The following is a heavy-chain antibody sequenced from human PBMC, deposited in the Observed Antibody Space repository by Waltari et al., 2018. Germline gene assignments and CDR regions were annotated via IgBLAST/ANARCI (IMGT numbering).Heavy chain of an antibody. CDR3: ATCLMFAGYFDL. J-gene: IGHJ2*01. Sequence: QVQLVQSGAEVKKPGASVKVSCKVSGYTLTELSMHWVRQAPGNGLEWMGGFDPEEGETIYAQKFQGRVTMTEDTSTDTAYMELSSLRSEDTAVYYCATCLMFAGYFDLWGRGTLATVSS. D-gene: IGHD3-10*02. V-gene: IGHV1-24*01. CDR2: FDPEEGET. CDR1: GYTLTELS.